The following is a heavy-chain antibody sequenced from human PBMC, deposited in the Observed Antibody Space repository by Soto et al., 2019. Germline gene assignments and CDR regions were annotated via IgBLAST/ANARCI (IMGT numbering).Heavy chain of an antibody. CDR3: ARGVYIWGRANPHAFDI. CDR2: IWYDGSNK. D-gene: IGHD3-16*01. J-gene: IGHJ3*02. CDR1: GFTFSSYG. Sequence: QVQLVESGGGVVQPGRSLRLSCAASGFTFSSYGMHWVRQAPGKGLEWVAVIWYDGSNKYYADSVKGRFTISRDNSKNTLYLQMNSLRAEDTAVYYCARGVYIWGRANPHAFDIWGQGTMVTVSS. V-gene: IGHV3-33*01.